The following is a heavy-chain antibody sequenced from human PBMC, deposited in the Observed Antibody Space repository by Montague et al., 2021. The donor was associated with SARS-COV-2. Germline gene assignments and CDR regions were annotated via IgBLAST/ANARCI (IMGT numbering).Heavy chain of an antibody. D-gene: IGHD3-9*01. V-gene: IGHV2-70*11. J-gene: IGHJ5*02. CDR2: IDWDDDK. Sequence: PALVKPTQTLTLTCTFSGFSRSTSGMCVSWIRQPPGKALEWLARIDWDDDKYYSTSLKTRLTISKDTSKNQVVLTMTNMDPVDTATYYCARTHYDILTGSLNWFDPWGQGTLVTVSS. CDR3: ARTHYDILTGSLNWFDP. CDR1: GFSRSTSGMC.